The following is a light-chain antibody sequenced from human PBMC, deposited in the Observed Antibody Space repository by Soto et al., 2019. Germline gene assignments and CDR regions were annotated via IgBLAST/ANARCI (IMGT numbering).Light chain of an antibody. V-gene: IGKV1-5*03. CDR3: LQHNSCPQT. Sequence: DIQMNQSPSTLSGSVGDRVTITCRASQTIRSWLAWYQQTPGKAPKVXIYKASPLTSGVPSMFSCSGAGTECTRTISSLKHEDVSTYYCLQHNSCPQTFGQGTKVDIK. CDR1: QTIRSW. CDR2: KAS. J-gene: IGKJ1*01.